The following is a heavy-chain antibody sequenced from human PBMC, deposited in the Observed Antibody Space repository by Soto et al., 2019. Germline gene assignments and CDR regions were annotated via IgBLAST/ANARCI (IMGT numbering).Heavy chain of an antibody. CDR1: RYTFTSYG. CDR2: ISAYNGNT. D-gene: IGHD3-22*01. J-gene: IGHJ3*02. Sequence: ASVKVSGNASRYTFTSYGISWVRQAPGQGLEWMGWISAYNGNTNYAQKLQGRVTMTTDTSTSTAYMELRSLRSDDTAVYYCARCLSGYYLMVAFDIWGQGTMVTVSS. V-gene: IGHV1-18*04. CDR3: ARCLSGYYLMVAFDI.